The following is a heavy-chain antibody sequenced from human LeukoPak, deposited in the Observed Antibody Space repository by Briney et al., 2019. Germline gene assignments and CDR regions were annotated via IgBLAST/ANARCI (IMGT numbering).Heavy chain of an antibody. J-gene: IGHJ4*02. Sequence: PGGSLRLSCAASGFTFSSYGMHWVRQAPGKGLEWVAFIRYDGSNKYYADSVKGRFAISRDNSKNTLYLQMNSLRAEDTAVYYCAKDPKYQLPTTDRPRYFDYWGQGTLVTVSS. V-gene: IGHV3-30*02. CDR2: IRYDGSNK. D-gene: IGHD2-2*01. CDR1: GFTFSSYG. CDR3: AKDPKYQLPTTDRPRYFDY.